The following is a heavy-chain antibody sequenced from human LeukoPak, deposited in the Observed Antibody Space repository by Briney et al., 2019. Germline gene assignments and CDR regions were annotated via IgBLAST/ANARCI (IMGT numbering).Heavy chain of an antibody. J-gene: IGHJ3*02. Sequence: GGSLRLSCAASGFTFSSYWMSWVRQAPGKGLEWVANIKQDGSEKYYVDSVKGRFTISRDNAKNSLYLQMNSLRAEDTAVYYCAREYSSGWLSAFDIWGQGTMVTVSS. D-gene: IGHD6-19*01. V-gene: IGHV3-7*01. CDR3: AREYSSGWLSAFDI. CDR1: GFTFSSYW. CDR2: IKQDGSEK.